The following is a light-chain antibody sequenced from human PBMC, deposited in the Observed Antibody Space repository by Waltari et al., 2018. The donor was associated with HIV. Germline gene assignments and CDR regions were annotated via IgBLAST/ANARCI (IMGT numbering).Light chain of an antibody. V-gene: IGKV3-15*01. CDR3: QQYQTWPLT. Sequence: VMPQSPVTLSVSPGERATLSCRASQRVGTNVTWYQHKSGQAPSLLIYGASTRATAIPARFSGSGSGTEFTLTITSLQSDDYATYYCQQYQTWPLTFGPGTTVDI. J-gene: IGKJ3*01. CDR1: QRVGTN. CDR2: GAS.